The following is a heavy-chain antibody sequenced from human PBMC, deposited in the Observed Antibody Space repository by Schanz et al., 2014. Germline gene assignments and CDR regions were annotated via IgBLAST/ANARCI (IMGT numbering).Heavy chain of an antibody. J-gene: IGHJ4*02. Sequence: EVQLVESGGGLVQPGGSLRLSCAASGFTFNNYDMNWVRLVPGKGLECVSGISGGGGSAYSADSVKGRFTISRDNSKNTLYLQMSSLRAEDTAVYYCAKVWGSDYFYPFDYWGQGTLVTVSS. D-gene: IGHD3-22*01. CDR3: AKVWGSDYFYPFDY. CDR2: ISGGGGSA. CDR1: GFTFNNYD. V-gene: IGHV3-23*04.